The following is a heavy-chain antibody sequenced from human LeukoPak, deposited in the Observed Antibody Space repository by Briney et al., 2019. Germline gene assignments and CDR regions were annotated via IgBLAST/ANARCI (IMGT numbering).Heavy chain of an antibody. CDR3: AKAPVTSCRGAFCYPFDS. V-gene: IGHV3-20*04. J-gene: IGHJ4*02. CDR1: GFTFDDYG. D-gene: IGHD2-15*01. Sequence: GGSLRLSCAASGFTFDDYGMSWVRQAPGKGLEWVSGINWNGGSTGYADSVKGRFTISRDNAKNTLYLQMNSLRAEDAAVYYCAKAPVTSCRGAFCYPFDSWGQGTLVTVSS. CDR2: INWNGGST.